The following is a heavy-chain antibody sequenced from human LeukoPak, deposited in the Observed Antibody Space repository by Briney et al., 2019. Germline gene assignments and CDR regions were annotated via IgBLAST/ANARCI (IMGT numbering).Heavy chain of an antibody. Sequence: PSETLSLTCTVSGGSISSSSYYWGWIRQPPGKGLEWIGSIYYSGSTYYNPSLKSRVTISVDTSKNQFSLKLSSVTAADTAVYYCARGWELLPYYFDYWGQGTLVTVSS. J-gene: IGHJ4*02. CDR2: IYYSGST. CDR3: ARGWELLPYYFDY. CDR1: GGSISSSSYY. D-gene: IGHD1-26*01. V-gene: IGHV4-39*07.